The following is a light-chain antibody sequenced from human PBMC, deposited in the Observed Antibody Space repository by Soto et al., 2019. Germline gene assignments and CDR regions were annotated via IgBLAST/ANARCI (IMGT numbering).Light chain of an antibody. J-gene: IGLJ3*02. V-gene: IGLV1-44*01. CDR2: RNN. CDR1: RSNIGSNA. CDR3: AAWDDSVIGWV. Sequence: QSVLTQSPSASWTPGQRVTISCSGSRSNIGSNAVDWYQQFPGTAPKLLIYRNNQRPSGVPVRFSGSKSGTSASLAISGLQSEDEADYYCAAWDDSVIGWVFGGGTKVTVL.